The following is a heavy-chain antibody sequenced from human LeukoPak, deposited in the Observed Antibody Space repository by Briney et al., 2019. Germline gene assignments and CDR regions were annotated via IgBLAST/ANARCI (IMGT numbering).Heavy chain of an antibody. CDR2: ISGSGGST. D-gene: IGHD6-13*01. J-gene: IGHJ4*02. Sequence: GSLRLSCAASGFTFSNYAMSWVRQAPGQGLEWVSAISGSGGSTYYADSVKGRFTISRDNAKNTLYLQMNSLYYCTREVQAAGKTLDYWGQGTLITVSS. CDR3: GKTLDY. CDR1: GFTFSNYA. V-gene: IGHV3-23*01.